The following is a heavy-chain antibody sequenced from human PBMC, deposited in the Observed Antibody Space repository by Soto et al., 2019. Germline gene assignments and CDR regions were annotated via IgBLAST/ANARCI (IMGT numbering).Heavy chain of an antibody. D-gene: IGHD4-17*01. CDR3: TTEPYYGDYSYNVDY. CDR2: IKSKTDGGTT. V-gene: IGHV3-15*07. CDR1: GFTFSNAW. Sequence: GGSLRLSCAASGFTFSNAWMNWVRQAPGKGLEWVGRIKSKTDGGTTDYAAPVKGRFTISRDDSKNTLYLQMNSLKTEDTAVYYCTTEPYYGDYSYNVDYWGQGTLVTVSS. J-gene: IGHJ4*02.